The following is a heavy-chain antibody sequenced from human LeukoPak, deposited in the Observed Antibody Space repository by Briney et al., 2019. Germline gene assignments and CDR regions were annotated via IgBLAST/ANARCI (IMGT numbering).Heavy chain of an antibody. J-gene: IGHJ1*01. CDR2: ISGSGGST. D-gene: IGHD3-22*01. V-gene: IGHV3-23*01. CDR3: AKLHDSSAYGYFQH. CDR1: GCTFSSYA. Sequence: GGSLRLSCAASGCTFSSYAMSWVRQAPGKGLEWVAAISGSGGSTYYADSVKGRFTISRDTSKNPLSLQMSSVTAEDTAVYYCAKLHDSSAYGYFQHWGQGTLVTVSS.